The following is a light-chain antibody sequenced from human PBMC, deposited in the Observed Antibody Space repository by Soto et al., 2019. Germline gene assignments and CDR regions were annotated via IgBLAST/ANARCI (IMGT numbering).Light chain of an antibody. CDR1: QDISNS. J-gene: IGKJ1*01. V-gene: IGKV1-27*01. CDR2: AAS. Sequence: DIQMTQSPSSLSASIGDRVTITGRASQDISNSLAWFQQKPGKAPKVLIYAASSLQSGAPSRFSGSGSGTDFTLTISSLQPEDGETYSCQKYNRAPRTFGQGTEVAIK. CDR3: QKYNRAPRT.